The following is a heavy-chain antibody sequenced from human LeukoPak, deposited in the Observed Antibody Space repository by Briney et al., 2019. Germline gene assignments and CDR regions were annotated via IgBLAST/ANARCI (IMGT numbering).Heavy chain of an antibody. V-gene: IGHV4-39*07. J-gene: IGHJ4*02. Sequence: SETLSLTCTVSGGSIFSSNSYWGWIRQPPGKGLEWIGSIYYSGNTYYNPSLKSRVTISVDTSKNQFSLKLSSVTAADTAVYYCARQEGKWLWVYWGQGTLVTVSS. CDR2: IYYSGNT. CDR1: GGSIFSSNSY. CDR3: ARQEGKWLWVY. D-gene: IGHD3-22*01.